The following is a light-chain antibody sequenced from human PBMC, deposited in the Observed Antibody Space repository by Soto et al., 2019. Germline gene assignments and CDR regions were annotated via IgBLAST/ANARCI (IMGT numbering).Light chain of an antibody. Sequence: IVLTQSPGTLSLSPGERATLSCRASQSVSNNYLAWYQQKPGQAPRLLIYGASNRATGIPDRFSGSGSGTDFTLTISRLEPEDFALYYCQQYHTSPLTFGQGTKVDIK. CDR3: QQYHTSPLT. V-gene: IGKV3-20*01. CDR2: GAS. J-gene: IGKJ1*01. CDR1: QSVSNNY.